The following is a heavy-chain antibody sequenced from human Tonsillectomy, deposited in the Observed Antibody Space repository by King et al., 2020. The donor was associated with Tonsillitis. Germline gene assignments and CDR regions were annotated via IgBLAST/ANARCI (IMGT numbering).Heavy chain of an antibody. CDR2: IWYAGSNK. Sequence: VQLVESGGGVVQPGRSLRLSCAASGFTFSSYGMHWVRQAPGKGLEWVAVIWYAGSNKYYADSVKGRFTISRDNSKNTLYLQMNSLRAEDTAVYYCARVAGYYDSWFDPWGQGTLVTVSS. CDR3: ARVAGYYDSWFDP. J-gene: IGHJ5*02. D-gene: IGHD3-22*01. CDR1: GFTFSSYG. V-gene: IGHV3-33*01.